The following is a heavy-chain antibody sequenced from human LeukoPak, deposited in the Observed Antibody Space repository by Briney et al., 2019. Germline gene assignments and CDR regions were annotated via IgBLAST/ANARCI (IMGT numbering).Heavy chain of an antibody. CDR1: GYTLSSFW. CDR2: INTDGRSI. J-gene: IGHJ4*02. D-gene: IGHD4-17*01. CDR3: ARGGPGGDYVYLGY. Sequence: GGSLRLSCVASGYTLSSFWMHWVRHAPGKGLVWVSRINTDGRSISYADSVQGRFTISRDNAQSTLFLQRNSRTAEDTAVYYGARGGPGGDYVYLGYWGQGTPVTVSS. V-gene: IGHV3-74*01.